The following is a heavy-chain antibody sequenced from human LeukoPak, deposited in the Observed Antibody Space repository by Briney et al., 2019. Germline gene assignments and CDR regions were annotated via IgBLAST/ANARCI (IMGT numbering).Heavy chain of an antibody. CDR3: ARLPPTYYDFRSGSDYFDY. D-gene: IGHD3-3*01. CDR2: INPNSGGT. J-gene: IGHJ4*02. V-gene: IGHV1-2*02. CDR1: GYTFTGYY. Sequence: GASVKVSCKASGYTFTGYYMHWVRQAPGQGLEWMGWINPNSGGTNYAQKFQGRVTMTRDTSISTAYMELSRLRSDDTAVYYCARLPPTYYDFRSGSDYFDYWGQGTLVTVSS.